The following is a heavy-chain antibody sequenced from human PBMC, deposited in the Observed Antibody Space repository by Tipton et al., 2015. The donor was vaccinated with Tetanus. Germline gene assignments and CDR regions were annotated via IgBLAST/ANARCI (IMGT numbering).Heavy chain of an antibody. V-gene: IGHV3-9*01. D-gene: IGHD1-26*01. J-gene: IGHJ4*02. Sequence: SLRLSCVASGFKFDDHAMHWVRRPPGKGLEWVSSINWNSFSLAYADSVKGRFIISRDSAKNSLYLQMNSLRPEDTAFYYCVRGRGSWELGAGVSWGQGTLVTVSS. CDR1: GFKFDDHA. CDR2: INWNSFSL. CDR3: VRGRGSWELGAGVS.